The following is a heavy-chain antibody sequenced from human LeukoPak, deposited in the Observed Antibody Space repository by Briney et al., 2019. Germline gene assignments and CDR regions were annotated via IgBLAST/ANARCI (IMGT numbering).Heavy chain of an antibody. V-gene: IGHV3-74*01. CDR2: INSDGSIT. CDR3: GIRGDY. Sequence: GGSLRLSCVSSGFTFTSYWVHWVRQAPGKGLVWVSCINSDGSITSYADSVKGRFTISRDNAKNTLYLQMNSLRAEDFALEEGGIRGDYWGQGTLVTASS. J-gene: IGHJ4*02. CDR1: GFTFTSYW. D-gene: IGHD1-14*01.